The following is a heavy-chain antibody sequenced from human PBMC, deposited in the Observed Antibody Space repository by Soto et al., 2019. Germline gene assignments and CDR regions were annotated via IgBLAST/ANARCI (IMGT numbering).Heavy chain of an antibody. CDR1: GFIFSIYG. D-gene: IGHD2-15*01. CDR3: AASAHGSGGSSLDY. J-gene: IGHJ4*02. Sequence: QVQLVESGGGVVQPGRSLRLSCAASGFIFSIYGMHWVRQAPGKGLEWVAVISYDGSNKYYADSVKGRFTISRDNSKNTLYLQMNSLRAEDMAVYYCAASAHGSGGSSLDYWGQGTLVTVSS. CDR2: ISYDGSNK. V-gene: IGHV3-30*03.